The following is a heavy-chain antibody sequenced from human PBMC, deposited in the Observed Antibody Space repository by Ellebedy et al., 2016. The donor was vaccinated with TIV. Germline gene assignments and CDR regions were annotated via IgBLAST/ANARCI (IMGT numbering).Heavy chain of an antibody. CDR1: GESISGYY. CDR2: IDYSGSP. V-gene: IGHV4-59*01. Sequence: GSLRLXCSVSGESISGYYWNWIRQSPGKGQEWIGYIDYSGSPNYSPSLRSRVTISQDTSKNQVSLKLTSVTAADTAVYYCARALGYTGSASHYFDHWGQGTLATV. CDR3: ARALGYTGSASHYFDH. J-gene: IGHJ4*02. D-gene: IGHD5-18*01.